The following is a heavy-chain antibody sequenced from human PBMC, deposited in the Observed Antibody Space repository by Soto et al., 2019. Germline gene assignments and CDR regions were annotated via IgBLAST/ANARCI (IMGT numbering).Heavy chain of an antibody. D-gene: IGHD3-10*01. Sequence: GASVKVSCKASGYTFTSYYMHWVRQAPGQGLEWMGIINPSGGSTSYAQKFQGRVTMTRDTSTSTVYVELSSLRSEDTAVYYCAKVRENYGMDVWGQGTMVTVSS. J-gene: IGHJ6*02. V-gene: IGHV1-46*03. CDR3: AKVRENYGMDV. CDR1: GYTFTSYY. CDR2: INPSGGST.